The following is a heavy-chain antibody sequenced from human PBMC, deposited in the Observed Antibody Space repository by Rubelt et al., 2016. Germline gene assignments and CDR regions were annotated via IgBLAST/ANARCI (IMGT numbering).Heavy chain of an antibody. CDR2: MNPNSGNT. Sequence: QVQLVQSGAEVKKPGASVKVSCKASGYIFTSYDINWVRQATGQGLEWMGWMNPNSGNTGYAQKFQGRVTMTRNTSISTAYMELSSLRSEDTAVYYCARDVIVVVPAAPDAFDIWGQGTMVTVSS. J-gene: IGHJ3*02. V-gene: IGHV1-8*01. CDR1: GYIFTSYD. D-gene: IGHD2-2*01. CDR3: ARDVIVVVPAAPDAFDI.